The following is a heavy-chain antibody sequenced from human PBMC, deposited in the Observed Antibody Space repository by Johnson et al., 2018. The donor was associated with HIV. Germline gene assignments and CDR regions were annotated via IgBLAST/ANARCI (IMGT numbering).Heavy chain of an antibody. CDR3: VRVMSSVYFFDAFDI. D-gene: IGHD3-22*01. CDR1: GFTFDDYG. V-gene: IGHV3-20*04. J-gene: IGHJ3*02. CDR2: IKWNGGST. Sequence: VQLVESGGGVVRPGVSLRLSCAASGFTFDDYGMNWVRQVPGKGLEWVSGIKWNGGSTGYADSVKGRFTIYRDNAKNSLYLQMGSLRAEATALYYLVRVMSSVYFFDAFDIWGQGTMVTVSS.